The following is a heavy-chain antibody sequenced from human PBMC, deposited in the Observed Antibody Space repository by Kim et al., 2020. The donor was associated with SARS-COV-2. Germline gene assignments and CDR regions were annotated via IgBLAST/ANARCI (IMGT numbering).Heavy chain of an antibody. Sequence: ASVKVSCKASGYTFTSYAMHWVRQAPGQRLEWMGWINAGNGNTKYSQKFQGRATITRDTYASTAYMELSSLRSEDTAVYYCARDSAIFGVVIGFDYWGQGTLVTVSS. CDR3: ARDSAIFGVVIGFDY. CDR1: GYTFTSYA. J-gene: IGHJ4*02. D-gene: IGHD3-3*01. CDR2: INAGNGNT. V-gene: IGHV1-3*01.